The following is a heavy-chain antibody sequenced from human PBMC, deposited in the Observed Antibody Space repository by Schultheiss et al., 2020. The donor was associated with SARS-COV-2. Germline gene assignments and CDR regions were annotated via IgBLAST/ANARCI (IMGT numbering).Heavy chain of an antibody. CDR1: GFTFSSYS. V-gene: IGHV3-33*01. Sequence: GGSLRLSCAASGFTFSSYSMNWVRQAPGKGLEWVAVIWYDGSNKYYADSVKGRFTISRDNSKNTLYLQMNSLRAEDTAVYYCARDAKGSPIDYWGQGTLVTVSS. CDR2: IWYDGSNK. J-gene: IGHJ4*02. CDR3: ARDAKGSPIDY.